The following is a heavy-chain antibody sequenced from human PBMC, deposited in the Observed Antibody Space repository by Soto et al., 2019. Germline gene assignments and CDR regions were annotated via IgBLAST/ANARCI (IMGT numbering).Heavy chain of an antibody. Sequence: ELQLVASGGGLVQPGGSLRLSCAASGFTVSNNYVRWVRQAPGKGLEWVSLIFSNGDTHTADSVKSRFTISRDSSSNTLYLQMNSLRVEDTAVYYCAIDGTYNWVGGQGIHVTVAS. D-gene: IGHD1-1*01. J-gene: IGHJ4*02. CDR1: GFTVSNNY. V-gene: IGHV3-66*01. CDR2: IFSNGDT. CDR3: AIDGTYNWV.